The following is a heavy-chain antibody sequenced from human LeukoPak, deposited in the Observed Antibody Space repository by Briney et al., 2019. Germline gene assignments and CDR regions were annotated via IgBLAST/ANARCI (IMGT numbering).Heavy chain of an antibody. Sequence: GGSLRLSCAASGSTFGSYWMSWVRQAPGKGLEWVANIKQDESQKYHVDSLKDRFTISRDNAKNSLYLQMNSLRAEDTAVYYCARSPVRHYETDCWGQGTLVTVSS. CDR2: IKQDESQK. CDR3: ARSPVRHYETDC. J-gene: IGHJ4*02. D-gene: IGHD3-22*01. V-gene: IGHV3-7*05. CDR1: GSTFGSYW.